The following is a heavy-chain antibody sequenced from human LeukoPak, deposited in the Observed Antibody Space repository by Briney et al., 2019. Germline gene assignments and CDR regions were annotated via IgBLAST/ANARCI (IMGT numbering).Heavy chain of an antibody. CDR3: ARIVVVPAASHGMDV. CDR1: GFTFSSYA. J-gene: IGHJ6*02. D-gene: IGHD2-2*01. CDR2: ISGSGGST. Sequence: GGSLRLSCAAPGFTFSSYAMSWVRQAPGKGLEWASAISGSGGSTYYADSVKGRFTISRDNSKNTLYLQMNSLRAEDTAVYYCARIVVVPAASHGMDVWGQGTTVTVSS. V-gene: IGHV3-23*01.